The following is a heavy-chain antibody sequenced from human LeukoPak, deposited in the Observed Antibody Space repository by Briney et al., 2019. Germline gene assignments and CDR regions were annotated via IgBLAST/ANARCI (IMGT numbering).Heavy chain of an antibody. CDR3: ARLEWLSRGYYYYMDV. CDR2: MNPNSGNT. Sequence: GASVKVSCKASGYTFTSYDINWVRRATGKGLEWMGWMNPNSGNTGYAQKFQGRVTMTRNTSISTAYMELSSLRSEDSAVYYCARLEWLSRGYYYYMDVWGKGTTVTVSS. CDR1: GYTFTSYD. D-gene: IGHD3-3*01. V-gene: IGHV1-8*01. J-gene: IGHJ6*03.